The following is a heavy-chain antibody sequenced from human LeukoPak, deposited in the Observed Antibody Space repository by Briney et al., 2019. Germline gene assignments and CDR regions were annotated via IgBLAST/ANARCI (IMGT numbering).Heavy chain of an antibody. D-gene: IGHD3-22*01. Sequence: PGRSLRLSCAPSGFTFSSYAMHWVRQAPGKGLEWVAVISYDGSNKYYADSVKGRFTISRDNSKNTLYLQMNSLRAEDTAVYYCARESRITMIVVVLWDYWGQGTLVTVSS. V-gene: IGHV3-30-3*01. J-gene: IGHJ4*02. CDR3: ARESRITMIVVVLWDY. CDR1: GFTFSSYA. CDR2: ISYDGSNK.